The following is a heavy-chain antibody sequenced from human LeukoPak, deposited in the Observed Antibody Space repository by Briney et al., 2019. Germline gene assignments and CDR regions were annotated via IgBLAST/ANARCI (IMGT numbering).Heavy chain of an antibody. CDR1: GYTFTGYY. J-gene: IGHJ5*02. CDR2: INPNSGGT. D-gene: IGHD1-26*01. V-gene: IGHV1-2*02. CDR3: ARDRGSYYWFDP. Sequence: ASVKVSCKASGYTFTGYYMHWVRQAPGQGLEWMGWINPNSGGTNYAQKFQGRVTMTRDTSISTAYMELSRLRSDDTAVYYCARDRGSYYWFDPWGQGTLVTVSS.